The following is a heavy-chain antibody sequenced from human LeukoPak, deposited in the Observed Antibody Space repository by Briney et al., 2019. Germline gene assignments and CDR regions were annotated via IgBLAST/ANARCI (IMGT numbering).Heavy chain of an antibody. J-gene: IGHJ4*02. CDR2: IYYSGST. D-gene: IGHD3-10*01. CDR3: ARTWFGELPFDY. V-gene: IGHV4-59*01. CDR1: GGSISSYY. Sequence: PSETLSLTCTVSGGSISSYYWSWIRQPPGKGLEWIGYIYYSGSTNYNPSLKSRVTISVDTSKNQFSLKPSSVTAADTAVYYCARTWFGELPFDYWGQGTLVTVSS.